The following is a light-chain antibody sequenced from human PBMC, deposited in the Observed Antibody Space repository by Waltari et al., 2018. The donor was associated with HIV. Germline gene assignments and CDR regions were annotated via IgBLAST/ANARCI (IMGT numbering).Light chain of an antibody. CDR3: EQIYTFPLFT. CDR2: SAT. Sequence: DIQLTQSPSPLSASVGDRVTITCRASQTIDDYVNWYQQKPGKPPKLLIYSATSLQPGVPSRFSGSGSVTDFALTISSLQPEDFAIYYCEQIYTFPLFTFGPGTKVDIK. CDR1: QTIDDY. V-gene: IGKV1-39*01. J-gene: IGKJ3*01.